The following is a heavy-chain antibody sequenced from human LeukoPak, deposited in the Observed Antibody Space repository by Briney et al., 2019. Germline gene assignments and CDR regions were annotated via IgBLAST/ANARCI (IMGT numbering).Heavy chain of an antibody. CDR1: GGSLSGYY. V-gene: IGHV4-34*01. Sequence: PSETLSLTCGVYGGSLSGYYWTWIRQSPGKGLEWIGEINHSGDTNYNPSLTSRVSISVDTSQNQFSLKLSSVTAADTAVYYCARDKGTSYLSSFDYWGQGTLVTVSS. D-gene: IGHD6-6*01. CDR2: INHSGDT. J-gene: IGHJ4*02. CDR3: ARDKGTSYLSSFDY.